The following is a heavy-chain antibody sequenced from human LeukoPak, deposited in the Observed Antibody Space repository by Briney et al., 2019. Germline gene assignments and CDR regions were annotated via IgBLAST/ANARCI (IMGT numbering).Heavy chain of an antibody. V-gene: IGHV3-7*05. CDR1: GFTFSSYW. J-gene: IGHJ4*02. CDR2: IKQDGSEK. Sequence: GGSLRLSCAASGFTFSSYWMSWVRQAPGKGPEWVANIKQDGSEKYYVDSVKGRFTISRDNAKNSLYLQMNSLRAEDTAVYYCARDQRYCSSSSCPWEPFDYWGQGTLVTVSS. CDR3: ARDQRYCSSSSCPWEPFDY. D-gene: IGHD2-2*01.